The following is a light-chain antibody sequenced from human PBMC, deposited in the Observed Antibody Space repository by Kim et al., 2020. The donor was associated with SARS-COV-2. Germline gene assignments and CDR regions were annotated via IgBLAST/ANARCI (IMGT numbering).Light chain of an antibody. CDR2: GAS. CDR1: QSVSSN. J-gene: IGKJ1*01. V-gene: IGKV3-15*01. CDR3: QQYNNWPPWT. Sequence: SPGERATLSSRAGQSVSSNLSWYQQKPGQAPRLLISGASTSATGIPASFIGSGSGTEFTLTISSLQSEDFAVYYCQQYNNWPPWTFGQGTKVDIK.